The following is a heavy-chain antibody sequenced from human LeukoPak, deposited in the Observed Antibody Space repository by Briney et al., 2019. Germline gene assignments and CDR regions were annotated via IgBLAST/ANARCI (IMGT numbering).Heavy chain of an antibody. CDR1: GFTFSSHA. D-gene: IGHD2-2*01. J-gene: IGHJ4*02. V-gene: IGHV3-23*01. CDR3: AKGLHCSSTSCYLYYFDY. CDR2: ISGSGGST. Sequence: GGSLRLSCEASGFTFSSHAMSWVRQAPGKGLEWVAAISGSGGSTYYADSVKGRFTISRDNSKNTLYLQMNSLRAEDTAVYYCAKGLHCSSTSCYLYYFDYWGQGTLVTVSS.